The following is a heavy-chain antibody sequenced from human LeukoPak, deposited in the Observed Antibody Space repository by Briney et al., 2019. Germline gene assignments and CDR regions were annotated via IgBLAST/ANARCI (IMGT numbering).Heavy chain of an antibody. V-gene: IGHV1-2*02. J-gene: IGHJ4*02. CDR1: GYTFTGYY. D-gene: IGHD3-10*01. Sequence: GASVKVSCKASGYTFTGYYMHWVRQAPGQGLEWMGWINPNSGGTNYAQKFQGRVTMTRDTSISTAYMELNSLRAEDTAVYYCAKSRGLFLPMSRYFDYWGQGTLVTVSS. CDR3: AKSRGLFLPMSRYFDY. CDR2: INPNSGGT.